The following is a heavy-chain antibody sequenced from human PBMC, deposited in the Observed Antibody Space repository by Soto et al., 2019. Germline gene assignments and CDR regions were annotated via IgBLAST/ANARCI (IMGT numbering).Heavy chain of an antibody. CDR1: GFTFSSYG. J-gene: IGHJ6*02. D-gene: IGHD6-13*01. CDR2: IWYDGSNK. V-gene: IGHV3-33*01. Sequence: QVQLVESGGGVVQPGRSLRLSCAASGFTFSSYGMHWVRQAPGKGLEWVAVIWYDGSNKYYADSVKGRFTISRDNSKNXLXRQMSSLRAEDTVVDYCARDSLSSSWYWWVWHGIDVWGQGTTVTVSS. CDR3: ARDSLSSSWYWWVWHGIDV.